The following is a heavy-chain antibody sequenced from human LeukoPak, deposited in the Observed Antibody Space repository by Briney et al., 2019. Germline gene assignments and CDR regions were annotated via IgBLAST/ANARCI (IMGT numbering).Heavy chain of an antibody. CDR3: ASDGVSAAAGSFDL. J-gene: IGHJ2*01. CDR2: IYYGGST. V-gene: IGHV4-59*01. D-gene: IGHD6-13*01. Sequence: SETLSLTCTVSGGSISSYYWRWIRQPPGKGLEWIGYIYYGGSTNYNPYLKRRVTISVDTSKNQFSLKLSSVTAADTAVYYCASDGVSAAAGSFDLWGRGTLVTVSS. CDR1: GGSISSYY.